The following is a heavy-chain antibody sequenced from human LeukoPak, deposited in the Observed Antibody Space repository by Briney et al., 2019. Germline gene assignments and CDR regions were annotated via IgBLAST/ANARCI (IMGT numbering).Heavy chain of an antibody. CDR2: TSYNGRES. D-gene: IGHD3-16*01. J-gene: IGHJ4*02. CDR1: DITFSSYG. V-gene: IGHV3-30*18. CDR3: AKATSPYDYVWGTSG. Sequence: GGSLRLSCEASDITFSSYGMHWVRQAPGKGLEWVAVTSYNGRESYYVDSVKGRFTISRDNSKNTLYLQMNSVTTDDTAVYYCAKATSPYDYVWGTSGWGQGTLVTVSS.